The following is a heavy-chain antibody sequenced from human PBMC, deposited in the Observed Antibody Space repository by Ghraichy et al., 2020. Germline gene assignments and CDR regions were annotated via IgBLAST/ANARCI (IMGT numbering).Heavy chain of an antibody. CDR2: ISSSISTI. J-gene: IGHJ4*02. CDR3: ARERGSSSSGGVYYFAY. V-gene: IGHV3-48*01. Sequence: GGSLRLSCAASGFTFSSYSMNWVRQAPGKGLEWVSYISSSISTIYYADSVKGRFTISRDNAKNSLYLQMNSLRAEETAVYYCARERGSSSSGGVYYFAYWGQGPLVTVSS. D-gene: IGHD6-6*01. CDR1: GFTFSSYS.